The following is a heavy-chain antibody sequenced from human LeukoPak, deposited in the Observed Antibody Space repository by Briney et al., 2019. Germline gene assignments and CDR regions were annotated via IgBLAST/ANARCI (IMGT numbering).Heavy chain of an antibody. V-gene: IGHV3-43*01. CDR3: VKGLSCESSGSVIEN. Sequence: PGGSLRLSCAASGFTFEDYTMHWVRQGPGKTLEWVSLISWDGTTYYADSLKGRFTISRDNSKNSLYLQMDTLTTDDTAFYYCVKGLSCESSGSVIENWGQGTLVTVSS. CDR1: GFTFEDYT. CDR2: ISWDGTT. D-gene: IGHD3-22*01. J-gene: IGHJ4*02.